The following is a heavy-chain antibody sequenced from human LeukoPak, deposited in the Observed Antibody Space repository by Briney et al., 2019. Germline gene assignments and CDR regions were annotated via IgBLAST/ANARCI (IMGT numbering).Heavy chain of an antibody. CDR3: AREGYGSGSSHFMDV. Sequence: PSETLSLTCTVSGVPLTSYFWTWIRQAPGEGLEWIGYIYYIGTTNYNPSLKSRATISVDMSKNQFSLKLTSVTAADTAVYYCAREGYGSGSSHFMDVWGTGTTVTVSS. V-gene: IGHV4-59*01. CDR2: IYYIGTT. CDR1: GVPLTSYF. J-gene: IGHJ6*03. D-gene: IGHD3-10*01.